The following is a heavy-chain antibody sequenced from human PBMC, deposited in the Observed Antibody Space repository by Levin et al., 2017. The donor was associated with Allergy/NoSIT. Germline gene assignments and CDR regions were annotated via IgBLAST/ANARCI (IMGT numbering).Heavy chain of an antibody. CDR2: ISGSGGST. CDR3: AKGPGSDSALRY. V-gene: IGHV3-23*01. CDR1: GFTFSSYA. Sequence: GESLKISCAASGFTFSSYAMSWVRQAPGKGLEWVSAISGSGGSTYYADSVKGRFTISRDNSKNTLYLQMNSLRAEDTAVYYCAKGPGSDSALRYWGQGTLVTVSS. J-gene: IGHJ4*02. D-gene: IGHD2-15*01.